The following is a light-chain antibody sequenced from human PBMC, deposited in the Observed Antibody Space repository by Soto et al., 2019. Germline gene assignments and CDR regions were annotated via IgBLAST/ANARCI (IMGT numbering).Light chain of an antibody. J-gene: IGKJ1*01. CDR2: DAS. V-gene: IGKV3-11*01. Sequence: EIVLTQSPATLSLSPGERATLSCRASQSVSGYLAWYQQKPGQAPRLLIYDASNRATGIPARFSGSGSGTDFTLTISGLEPEDFAVYYCQQRSKWPRTFGQGTKVEIK. CDR3: QQRSKWPRT. CDR1: QSVSGY.